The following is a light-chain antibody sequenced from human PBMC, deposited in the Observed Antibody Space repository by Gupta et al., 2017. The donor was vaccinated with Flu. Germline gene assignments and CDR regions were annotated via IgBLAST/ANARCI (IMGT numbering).Light chain of an antibody. J-gene: IGLJ1*01. CDR2: DNY. CDR1: DIGSKS. Sequence: SYVLTQPPSVSVAPGQTARITCGGNDIGSKSVHWYQQKPGQAPVLVVYDNYDRPSGIPERFSGSNSGNTATLTISRVEAGDEADYYCQVWDSSDDHYVCGTGTKVTVL. CDR3: QVWDSSDDHYV. V-gene: IGLV3-21*02.